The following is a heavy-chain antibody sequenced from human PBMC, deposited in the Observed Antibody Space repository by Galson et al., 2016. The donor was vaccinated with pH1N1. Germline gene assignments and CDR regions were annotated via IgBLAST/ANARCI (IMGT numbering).Heavy chain of an antibody. CDR1: GYSVTRYY. J-gene: IGHJ4*02. CDR2: IDPSAGTT. V-gene: IGHV1-46*01. Sequence: SVKVSYKASGYSVTRYYMHWVRQAPGQGPEWMGIIDPSAGTTTYSQNFQGRISLTRDTSTNSVHMELSTLRPDDSAIYFCARRYYFDYWGQGTLVTVSS. CDR3: ARRYYFDY.